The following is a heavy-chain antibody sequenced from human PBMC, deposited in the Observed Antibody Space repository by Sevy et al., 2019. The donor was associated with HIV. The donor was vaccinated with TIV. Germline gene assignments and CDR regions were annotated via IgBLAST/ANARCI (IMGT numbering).Heavy chain of an antibody. J-gene: IGHJ1*01. V-gene: IGHV1-2*02. CDR1: GYTFIGYY. D-gene: IGHD3-22*01. CDR2: INPNSGET. Sequence: ASVKVSCKASGYTFIGYYIQWVRQAPGQGLEGMGWINPNSGETNYAQKFQDRVTMTRVTSTSTAYMELSSLRSDDTAVYYCARTYYDSSGWEPYFQHWGQGTLVTVSS. CDR3: ARTYYDSSGWEPYFQH.